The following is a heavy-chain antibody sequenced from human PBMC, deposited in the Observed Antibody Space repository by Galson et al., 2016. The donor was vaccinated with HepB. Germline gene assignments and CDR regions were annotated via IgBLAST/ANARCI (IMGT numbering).Heavy chain of an antibody. D-gene: IGHD6-19*01. CDR2: IYPGDSDT. Sequence: QSGAEVKKPGESLKISCKGSGYSFNTYWIGWVRQMPGRGLEWMGIIYPGDSDTRYSPAFQGQVTISADSSINTAYLQWSSLKASDTAMYYCGRLSGGLYRSGWYSYYWGQGTLVTVSS. CDR1: GYSFNTYW. V-gene: IGHV5-51*03. J-gene: IGHJ4*02. CDR3: GRLSGGLYRSGWYSYY.